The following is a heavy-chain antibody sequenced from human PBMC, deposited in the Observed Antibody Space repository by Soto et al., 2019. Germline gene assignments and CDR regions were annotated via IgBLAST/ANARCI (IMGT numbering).Heavy chain of an antibody. J-gene: IGHJ6*02. CDR2: ITNSGGTT. V-gene: IGHV3-23*01. CDR3: AKGRPYGGYYYGMDV. D-gene: IGHD4-17*01. Sequence: LRLSCVASVFTFDSYVMSWVRQAPGKGLEWVSAITNSGGTTYYADSVKGRFTISRDNSKNTLHLQMNGLRAEDTALYYCAKGRPYGGYYYGMDVWGQGTTVTVSS. CDR1: VFTFDSYV.